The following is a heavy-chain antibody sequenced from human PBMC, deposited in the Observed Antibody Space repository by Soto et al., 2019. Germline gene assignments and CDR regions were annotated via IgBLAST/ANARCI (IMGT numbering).Heavy chain of an antibody. D-gene: IGHD3-10*01. J-gene: IGHJ5*02. V-gene: IGHV1-46*01. CDR2: INPSGGST. CDR3: ARSGSFNWCDP. Sequence: QVQLVQSGAEVKKPGASVKGSCKASGYTFTSYYMHWVRQAPGQGLEWMGIINPSGGSTSYAQKFQGRVTMTRDTSTSTVYMELSSLRSEDTDVYYCARSGSFNWCDPWGQGTLVTVSS. CDR1: GYTFTSYY.